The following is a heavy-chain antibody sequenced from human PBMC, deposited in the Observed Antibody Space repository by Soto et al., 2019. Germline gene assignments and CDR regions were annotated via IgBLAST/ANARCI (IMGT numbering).Heavy chain of an antibody. D-gene: IGHD6-19*01. CDR3: ARVDSSGWYDEY. CDR1: GSTFTSYG. V-gene: IGHV1-18*01. CDR2: ISAYNGNT. Sequence: ASLKVSCNSSGSTFTSYGIICVRQSPGQGLEWMGWISAYNGNTNYAQKLQGRVTMTTDTSTSTAYMELRSLRSDDTAVYYCARVDSSGWYDEYWGQGTLVTVSS. J-gene: IGHJ4*02.